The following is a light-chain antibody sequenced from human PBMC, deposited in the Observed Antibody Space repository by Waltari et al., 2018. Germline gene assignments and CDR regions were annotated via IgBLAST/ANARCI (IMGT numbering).Light chain of an antibody. J-gene: IGLJ3*02. CDR2: NTN. V-gene: IGLV8-61*01. Sequence: QTVVTQEPSFSVSPGGTVTLTCGLSSGSVSTSYYPSWYQQTPGQAPRTLLYNTNRRSSGVPDRFSGLILGNNAALTITGAQADDECEYYCVLYLGSGIWVFGGGTKVTVL. CDR1: SGSVSTSYY. CDR3: VLYLGSGIWV.